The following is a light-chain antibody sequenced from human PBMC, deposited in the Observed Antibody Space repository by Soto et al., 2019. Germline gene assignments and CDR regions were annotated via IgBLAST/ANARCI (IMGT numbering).Light chain of an antibody. CDR1: KLGDKY. V-gene: IGLV3-1*01. Sequence: SYELTQPPSVSVSPGQTASITCSGDKLGDKYACWYQQKPGQSPVLVIYQDSKRPSGIPERFSGSNSGNTATLTISGTQAMDEADYYCQAWDSSLRVFGTGTQLTVL. CDR2: QDS. J-gene: IGLJ1*01. CDR3: QAWDSSLRV.